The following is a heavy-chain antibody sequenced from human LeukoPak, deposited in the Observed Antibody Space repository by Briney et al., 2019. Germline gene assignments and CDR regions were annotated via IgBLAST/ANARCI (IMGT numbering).Heavy chain of an antibody. CDR3: ARQPAATAAFDI. Sequence: PSETLSLTCTVSGGSISSYYWSWIRQPPGKGLEWIAYIHNNGETKHNPPLKRRDTISVDTPNNQISLRLSSVTAADTAMYYCARQPAATAAFDIWGLGTMVTVSS. CDR2: IHNNGET. D-gene: IGHD5-18*01. V-gene: IGHV4-59*08. CDR1: GGSISSYY. J-gene: IGHJ3*02.